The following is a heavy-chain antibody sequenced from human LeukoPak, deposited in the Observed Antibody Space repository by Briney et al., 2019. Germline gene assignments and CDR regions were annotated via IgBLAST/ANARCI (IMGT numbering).Heavy chain of an antibody. V-gene: IGHV4-59*01. J-gene: IGHJ4*02. CDR1: GGSISSYY. CDR3: ARAKADDSSWDFDY. Sequence: PSETLSLTCTVSGGSISSYYWSWIRQPPGKGLEWIGYIYYSGSTNYNPPLKSRVTISVDTSKNQFSLKLSSVTAADTAVYYCARAKADDSSWDFDYWGQGTLVTVSS. D-gene: IGHD6-13*01. CDR2: IYYSGST.